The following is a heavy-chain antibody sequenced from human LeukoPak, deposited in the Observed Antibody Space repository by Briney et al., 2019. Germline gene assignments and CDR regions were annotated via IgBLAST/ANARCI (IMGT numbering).Heavy chain of an antibody. J-gene: IGHJ4*02. Sequence: GASVKVSCKASGYTFISYGITWVRQAPGQGLEWLGWISAYNGNIDYAQKLQGRVTLTTDTSTSTAYMEVRSLRSDDTAVYYCASMSGYYPSYYFDYWGQGTLVTVPS. CDR2: ISAYNGNI. D-gene: IGHD3-3*01. CDR1: GYTFISYG. CDR3: ASMSGYYPSYYFDY. V-gene: IGHV1-18*01.